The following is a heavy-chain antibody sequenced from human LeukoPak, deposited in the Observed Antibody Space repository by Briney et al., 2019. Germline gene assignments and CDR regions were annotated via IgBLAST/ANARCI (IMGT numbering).Heavy chain of an antibody. J-gene: IGHJ5*02. CDR3: ARVVGYYTGGNWFDP. Sequence: SETLSLTCTVSGGSISSSSYYWGWIRQPPGKGLEWIGSIYYSGSTYYNPSLKSRVTISVDTSKNQFSLKLSSVTAADTAVYYCARVVGYYTGGNWFDPWGQGTLVTVSS. D-gene: IGHD3-3*01. CDR1: GGSISSSSYY. CDR2: IYYSGST. V-gene: IGHV4-39*07.